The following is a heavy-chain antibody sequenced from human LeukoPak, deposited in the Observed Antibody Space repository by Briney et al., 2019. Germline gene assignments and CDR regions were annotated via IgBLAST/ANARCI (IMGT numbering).Heavy chain of an antibody. D-gene: IGHD3-22*01. CDR3: TRSPPYYYDSSGYSDY. J-gene: IGHJ4*02. V-gene: IGHV3-73*01. CDR2: IRSKANSYAT. Sequence: GGSLRPSCAASGFTFSGSAMHWVRQASGKGLEWVGRIRSKANSYATAYAASVKGRFTISRDDSKNTAYLQMNSLKTEDTAVYYCTRSPPYYYDSSGYSDYWGQGTLVTVSS. CDR1: GFTFSGSA.